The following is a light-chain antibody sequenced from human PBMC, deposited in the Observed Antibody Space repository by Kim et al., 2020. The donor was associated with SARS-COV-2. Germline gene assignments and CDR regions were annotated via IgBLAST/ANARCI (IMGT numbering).Light chain of an antibody. Sequence: VSPGGGAILCCRASQSVGRITWYQQKSGQAPRLLIYDTSTRATGIPGRFSGSGSGTDFILIISRLEPEDFAVYYCQQYDDSPLTFGGGTKVDIK. J-gene: IGKJ4*01. CDR3: QQYDDSPLT. CDR1: QSVGR. V-gene: IGKV3-20*01. CDR2: DTS.